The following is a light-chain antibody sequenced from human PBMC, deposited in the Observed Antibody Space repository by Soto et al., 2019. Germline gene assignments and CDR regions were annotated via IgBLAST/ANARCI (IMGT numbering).Light chain of an antibody. CDR1: QSLLHSNGYNY. CDR2: SGS. V-gene: IGKV2-28*01. J-gene: IGKJ1*01. Sequence: DIVMTQSPLSLPVTPGEPASISCRSSQSLLHSNGYNYLAWYLQKPGQSPQLLIYSGSNRSSGVPDRCSGCELCTYFTLKISRVEAEDVGVYYCLQALQSPVTFSQGTKVEIK. CDR3: LQALQSPVT.